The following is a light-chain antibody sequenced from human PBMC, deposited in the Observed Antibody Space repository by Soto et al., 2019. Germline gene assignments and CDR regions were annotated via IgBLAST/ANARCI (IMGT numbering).Light chain of an antibody. J-gene: IGKJ5*01. CDR1: QSVDKD. V-gene: IGKV3-11*01. Sequence: EIVLTQSPAILSLSPGERATLSCRASQSVDKDLAWYQHKPGQAPRLLIYDASSRAPGIPARFSGSGSAGTDFTLTISSLEPEDFAVYYCQQRSGWPPWITFGQGTRLEIK. CDR3: QQRSGWPPWIT. CDR2: DAS.